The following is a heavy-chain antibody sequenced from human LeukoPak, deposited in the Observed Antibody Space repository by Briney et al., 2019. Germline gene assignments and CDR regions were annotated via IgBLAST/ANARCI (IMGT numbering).Heavy chain of an antibody. V-gene: IGHV3-30*02. CDR2: IRYDGSNK. D-gene: IGHD2-15*01. Sequence: GRSLRLSCAASGFTFSSYGMHWVRQAPGKGLEWVAFIRYDGSNKYYADSVKGRFTISRDNSKNTLYLQMNSLRAEDTAVYYCARELLWSGWGEEVVVADGTFDYWGQGTLVTVSS. CDR3: ARELLWSGWGEEVVVADGTFDY. CDR1: GFTFSSYG. J-gene: IGHJ4*02.